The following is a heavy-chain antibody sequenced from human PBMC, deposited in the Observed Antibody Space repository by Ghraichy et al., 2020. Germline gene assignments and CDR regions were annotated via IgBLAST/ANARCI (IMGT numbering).Heavy chain of an antibody. CDR3: ARDVRQHNPMTTRRYIDY. D-gene: IGHD4-11*01. Sequence: GGSLRLSCAASGFNFSNYNMNWVRQAPGKGLEWVSSIGSSSNYINYADSMKGRFTISRDNAKNSLYLQMNSLRAEDTAVYYCARDVRQHNPMTTRRYIDYGGRRTLVTVS. CDR2: IGSSSNYI. J-gene: IGHJ4*02. CDR1: GFNFSNYN. V-gene: IGHV3-21*01.